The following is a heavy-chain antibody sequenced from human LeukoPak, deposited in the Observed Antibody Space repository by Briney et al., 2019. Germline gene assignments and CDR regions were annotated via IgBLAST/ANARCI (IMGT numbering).Heavy chain of an antibody. Sequence: GGSLRLSCAASGFSFSSYGMHWVRQAPGKGLEWVAVIWYGGSNKYYADSVKGRFTISRDNSKNTLYLQMNSLRAEDTAVYYCAKDWAPYSEYYYMDVWGKGTTVTVSS. V-gene: IGHV3-30*02. J-gene: IGHJ6*03. CDR3: AKDWAPYSEYYYMDV. CDR1: GFSFSSYG. CDR2: IWYGGSNK. D-gene: IGHD2-21*01.